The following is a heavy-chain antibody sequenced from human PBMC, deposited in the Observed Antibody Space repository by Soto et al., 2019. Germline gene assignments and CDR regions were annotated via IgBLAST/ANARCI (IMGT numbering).Heavy chain of an antibody. CDR1: GGTFSSYA. J-gene: IGHJ5*02. CDR3: ARGVRYQLLYGWFDP. D-gene: IGHD2-2*02. CDR2: IIPIFGTA. Sequence: GASVKVSWKASGGTFSSYAISWVRQAPGQGLEWMGGIIPIFGTANYAQKFQVRVTITADESTSTAYMELSSLRSEDTAVYYCARGVRYQLLYGWFDPWGQGTLVTVSS. V-gene: IGHV1-69*13.